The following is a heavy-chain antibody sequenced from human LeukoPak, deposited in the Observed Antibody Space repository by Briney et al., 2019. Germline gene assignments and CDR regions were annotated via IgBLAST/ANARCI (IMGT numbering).Heavy chain of an antibody. CDR1: GGSISSTNYY. J-gene: IGHJ6*02. Sequence: SETLSLTCTVSGGSISSTNYYWGWIRQPPGKGLEWIGNVYYTGSTYYNTSLKSRVTISVDTSKNQFSLELSSVTAADTAVYYCFLPGPYFSNYDVDVWGHGTTVTVSS. V-gene: IGHV4-39*01. CDR3: FLPGPYFSNYDVDV. CDR2: VYYTGST. D-gene: IGHD2/OR15-2a*01.